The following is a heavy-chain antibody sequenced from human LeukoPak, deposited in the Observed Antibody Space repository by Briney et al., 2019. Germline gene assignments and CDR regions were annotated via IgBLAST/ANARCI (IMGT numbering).Heavy chain of an antibody. J-gene: IGHJ4*02. CDR3: ARGPIRELLLDY. D-gene: IGHD1-26*01. CDR2: ISYDGSNK. V-gene: IGHV3-30-3*01. CDR1: GFTFSSYA. Sequence: GGSLRLSCAASGFTFSSYAMHWVRQAPGKGLEWVAVISYDGSNKYYADSVKGRFTISRDNSKNTLYLQMNSLRAEDTAVYYCARGPIRELLLDYWGQGTLVTASS.